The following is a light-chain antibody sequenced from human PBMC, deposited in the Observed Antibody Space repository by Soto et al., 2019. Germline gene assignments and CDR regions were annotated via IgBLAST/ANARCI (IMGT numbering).Light chain of an antibody. V-gene: IGKV3-20*01. CDR2: GPS. CDR3: PRYGNSRT. J-gene: IGKJ1*01. Sequence: EIVLTQSPGTLSLSPGDRATLSCWASQSVTSNYLAWYQHKPGQAPRLLIYGPSRRATGIPDRFSGSGSGTDFTLTIGRLEPDDFAVDYWPRYGNSRTFGQGTKVLSK. CDR1: QSVTSNY.